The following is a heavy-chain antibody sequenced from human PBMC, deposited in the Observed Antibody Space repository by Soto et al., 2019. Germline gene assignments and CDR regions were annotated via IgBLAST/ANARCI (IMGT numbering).Heavy chain of an antibody. V-gene: IGHV3-20*04. Sequence: EAQLVESGGGVLRPGGSLRLSCAASGFTFDDYGMSWARQAPGKGLEWVSGVNWNGGSTGYADSVKGRFTISRDNAKNSLYLQMNSLRAEDTAFYYCVRGASLNFDYWGQGTLVTVSS. CDR3: VRGASLNFDY. CDR1: GFTFDDYG. D-gene: IGHD1-26*01. J-gene: IGHJ4*02. CDR2: VNWNGGST.